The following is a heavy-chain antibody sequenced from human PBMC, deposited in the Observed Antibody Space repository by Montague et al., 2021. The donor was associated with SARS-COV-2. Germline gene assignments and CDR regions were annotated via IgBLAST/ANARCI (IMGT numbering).Heavy chain of an antibody. Sequence: PALVKPTQTLTLTCTFSGFSLITTEECVTWIRQSPGKALEWLALIDGSDYKYYNSSRKARLTISKDTSKKQVILTMANMDPVDTGTYFCARTLRDICDSWGQGTLVTVSS. V-gene: IGHV2-70*01. CDR1: GFSLITTEEC. CDR2: IDGSDYK. J-gene: IGHJ4*02. CDR3: ARTLRDICDS.